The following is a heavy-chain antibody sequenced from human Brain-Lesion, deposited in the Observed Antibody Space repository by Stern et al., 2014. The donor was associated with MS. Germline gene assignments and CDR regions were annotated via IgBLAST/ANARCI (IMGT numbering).Heavy chain of an antibody. J-gene: IGHJ1*01. D-gene: IGHD6-19*01. CDR1: GFSFSTYA. Sequence: EMQLVESGGGLVQPGGSLRLSCAASGFSFSTYAMSWVRQTPGKGLEWVSVISGGGGTTNYADSVKGRFTISRDNSKDTLYLEMDSLRADDTAVYYCAKWPHHIAVDGTRFFEHWGQGTLVTVSS. CDR3: AKWPHHIAVDGTRFFEH. V-gene: IGHV3-23*04. CDR2: ISGGGGTT.